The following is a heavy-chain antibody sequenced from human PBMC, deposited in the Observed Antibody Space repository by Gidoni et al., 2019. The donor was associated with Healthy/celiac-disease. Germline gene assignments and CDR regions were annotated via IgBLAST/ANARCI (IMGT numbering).Heavy chain of an antibody. V-gene: IGHV1-69*06. J-gene: IGHJ2*01. CDR1: GGTFSSYA. CDR3: ARDFPSGSTGTTRPDWYFDL. Sequence: QVQLVQSGAEVKKPGSSVKVSCKASGGTFSSYAISWVRQAPGQGLEWMGGIIPIFGTANYAQKFQGRVTITADKSTSTAYMELSSLRSEDTAVYYCARDFPSGSTGTTRPDWYFDLWGRGTLVTVSS. D-gene: IGHD1-7*01. CDR2: IIPIFGTA.